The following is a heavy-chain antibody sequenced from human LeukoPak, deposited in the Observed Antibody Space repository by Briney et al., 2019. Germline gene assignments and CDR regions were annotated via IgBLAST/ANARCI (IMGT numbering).Heavy chain of an antibody. CDR2: IIPIFSTA. CDR3: ARDATGTPASY. Sequence: ASVKVSCKASGGTFSSYAISWVRQAPGQGLEWMGGIIPIFSTANYAQKFQGRVTITTDESTSTAYMELSSLRSEDTAVYYCARDATGTPASYWGQGTLVTVSS. CDR1: GGTFSSYA. V-gene: IGHV1-69*05. J-gene: IGHJ4*02. D-gene: IGHD1-1*01.